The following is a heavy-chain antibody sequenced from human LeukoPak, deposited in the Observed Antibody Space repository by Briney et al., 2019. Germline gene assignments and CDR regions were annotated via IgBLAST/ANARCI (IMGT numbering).Heavy chain of an antibody. J-gene: IGHJ3*02. Sequence: PSETLSLTCTVSGGSISSGSYYWSRIRQPAGKGLEWIGRIYTSGSTNYNPSLKSRVTISVDTSKNQFSLKLSSVTAADTAVYYCARASRAFDIWGQGTMVTVSS. CDR1: GGSISSGSYY. V-gene: IGHV4-61*02. CDR3: ARASRAFDI. CDR2: IYTSGST.